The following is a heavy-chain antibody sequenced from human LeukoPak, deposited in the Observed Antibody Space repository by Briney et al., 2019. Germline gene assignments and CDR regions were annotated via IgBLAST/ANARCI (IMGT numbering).Heavy chain of an antibody. Sequence: ASVKVSCKASGYTFTSYDINWVRQATGQGLEWMGWMNPNSGNTGYAQKFQGRVTMTRNTSISTAYMELSSLRSEDTAVYYCAASWSLIAAWNPFDYWGQGTLVTVSS. J-gene: IGHJ4*02. V-gene: IGHV1-8*01. D-gene: IGHD6-6*01. CDR2: MNPNSGNT. CDR3: AASWSLIAAWNPFDY. CDR1: GYTFTSYD.